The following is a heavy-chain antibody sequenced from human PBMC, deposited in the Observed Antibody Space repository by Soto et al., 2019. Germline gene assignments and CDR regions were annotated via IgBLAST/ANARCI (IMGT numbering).Heavy chain of an antibody. Sequence: SDTLSLTCAVFGGSFSDSYWSLIRQSPEKGLERIEEITNSGSTYYNPSLKSRVTISGDTSKKQCSLEVRSVTAADTAVYFCARGRTAIVTRWFDSCGQGTLVTVSS. D-gene: IGHD5-18*01. CDR1: GGSFSDSY. V-gene: IGHV4-34*01. J-gene: IGHJ5*01. CDR2: ITNSGST. CDR3: ARGRTAIVTRWFDS.